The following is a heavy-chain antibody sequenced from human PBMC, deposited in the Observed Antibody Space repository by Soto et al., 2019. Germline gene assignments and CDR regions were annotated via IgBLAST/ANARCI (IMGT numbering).Heavy chain of an antibody. V-gene: IGHV4-31*08. Sequence: TSETLSLTCTVSGGSISSGGYYWSWIRQHPGKGLEWIGYIYYSGSTYYNPSLKSRVTISVDTSKNQFSLKLSSVTAADTAVYYCTRPRYDGSGTPFDYWGQGTLVTVSS. CDR1: GGSISSGGYY. CDR2: IYYSGST. CDR3: TRPRYDGSGTPFDY. J-gene: IGHJ4*02. D-gene: IGHD3-22*01.